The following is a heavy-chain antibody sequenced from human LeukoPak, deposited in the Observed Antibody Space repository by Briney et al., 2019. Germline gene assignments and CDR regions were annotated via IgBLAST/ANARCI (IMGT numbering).Heavy chain of an antibody. CDR3: ARAGSYRFDY. Sequence: GGSLRLSCAASGFTFSSYAMSWARQAPGKGLEWVSRINTDGSTITYADSVKGRFTISRDNARNTLYLQMNSLRDEDTAVYYCARAGSYRFDYWGQGTLVTVSS. J-gene: IGHJ4*02. CDR2: INTDGSTI. CDR1: GFTFSSYA. D-gene: IGHD3-16*02. V-gene: IGHV3-74*03.